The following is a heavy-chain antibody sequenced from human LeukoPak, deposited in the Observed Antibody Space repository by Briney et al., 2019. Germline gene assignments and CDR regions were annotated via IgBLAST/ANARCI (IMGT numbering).Heavy chain of an antibody. D-gene: IGHD3-10*01. CDR1: GYSLSSGYY. CDR3: XXXXFFRGVITFDY. J-gene: IGHJ4*02. Sequence: SEALSLTCTVSGYSLSSGYYWGWIRQPPGKGLEWIGSVDHSGGTYYNPSLRSRVSISVDTSKNQFSLKLSSVTAADTAVYSXXXXXFFRGVITFDYWGQGTLVTVSS. V-gene: IGHV4-38-2*02. CDR2: VDHSGGT.